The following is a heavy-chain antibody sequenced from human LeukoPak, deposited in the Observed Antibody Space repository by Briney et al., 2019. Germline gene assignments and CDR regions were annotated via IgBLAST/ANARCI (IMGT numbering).Heavy chain of an antibody. Sequence: GGSLRLSCAASGFTFSSYEMNWVRQAPGKGLEWISYISSSGSTIYYADSVRGRFTISRDNAKNSLYLQMNSLRAEDTAVYYCAELGITMIGGVWGKGTTVTISS. CDR2: ISSSGSTI. CDR1: GFTFSSYE. CDR3: AELGITMIGGV. J-gene: IGHJ6*04. D-gene: IGHD3-10*02. V-gene: IGHV3-48*03.